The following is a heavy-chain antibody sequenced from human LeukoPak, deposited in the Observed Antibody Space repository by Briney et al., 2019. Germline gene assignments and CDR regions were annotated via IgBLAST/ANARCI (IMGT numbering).Heavy chain of an antibody. CDR3: AKFLPSEGSTSCESTLCGMDV. D-gene: IGHD2-2*01. CDR1: GFTFSNYA. Sequence: GGSLRLSCAASGFTFSNYAMHWVRQAPGKGLEWVAVISYDGSNKYYADSVKGRFTISRDNSKNTLYLQMNSLRAEDTAVYYCAKFLPSEGSTSCESTLCGMDVWGQGTTVTVSS. J-gene: IGHJ6*02. V-gene: IGHV3-30*18. CDR2: ISYDGSNK.